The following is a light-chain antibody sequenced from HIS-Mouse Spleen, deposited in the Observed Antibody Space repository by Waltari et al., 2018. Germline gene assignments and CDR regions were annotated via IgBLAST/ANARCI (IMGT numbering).Light chain of an antibody. CDR1: SSHVGGSNY. V-gene: IGLV2-11*01. CDR2: DVS. Sequence: QSALTQPRSVSGSPGQSVTISCTGTSSHVGGSNYFSWYPQHPGKAPKLMIYDVSKRPSGVPDRFSGSKSGNTASLTISGLQAEDEADYYCCSYAGSYTWVFGGGTKLTVL. CDR3: CSYAGSYTWV. J-gene: IGLJ3*02.